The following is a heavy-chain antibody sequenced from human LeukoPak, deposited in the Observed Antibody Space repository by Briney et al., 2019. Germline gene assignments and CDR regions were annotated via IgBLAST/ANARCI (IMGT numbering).Heavy chain of an antibody. V-gene: IGHV3-66*01. CDR3: ARDHGLGGYWNYCYYGMDV. Sequence: GGSLRLSCAASGFTVSSNYMSWVRQAPGKGLEWVSVIYSGGSTYYADSVKGRFTISRDNSKNTLYLQMNSLRAEDTAVYYCARDHGLGGYWNYCYYGMDVWGQGTTVTVSS. CDR2: IYSGGST. CDR1: GFTVSSNY. J-gene: IGHJ6*02. D-gene: IGHD2-21*02.